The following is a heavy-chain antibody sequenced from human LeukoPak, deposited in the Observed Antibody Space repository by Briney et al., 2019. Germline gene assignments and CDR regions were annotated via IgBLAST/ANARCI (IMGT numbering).Heavy chain of an antibody. Sequence: PGGSLRLSCVASGITFRSSSMHWVRQAPGKGLEWLAFIRFDGSTKYYADSVKGRFTVSRDNSKSTLYLQVNSLRAEDTAVYYCAQPDFWGQGTLVTVSS. CDR3: AQPDF. CDR2: IRFDGSTK. J-gene: IGHJ4*02. V-gene: IGHV3-30*02. CDR1: GITFRSSS.